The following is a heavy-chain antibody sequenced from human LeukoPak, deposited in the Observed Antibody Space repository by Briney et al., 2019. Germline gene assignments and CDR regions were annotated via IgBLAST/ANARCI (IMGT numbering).Heavy chain of an antibody. D-gene: IGHD4-23*01. CDR3: ARGDYGGDYFDY. CDR2: ISSSGDII. J-gene: IGHJ4*02. CDR1: GFTFRSHE. V-gene: IGHV3-48*03. Sequence: GGSLRLSCAASGFTFRSHEMNWVRQAPGKGLEWVSYISSSGDIIYYADSVEGRFTISRDNAKNSLYLQMNSLRAEDTAVYYCARGDYGGDYFDYWGQGTLVTVSS.